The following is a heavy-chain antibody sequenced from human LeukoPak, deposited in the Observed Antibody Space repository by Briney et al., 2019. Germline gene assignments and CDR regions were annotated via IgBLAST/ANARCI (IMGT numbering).Heavy chain of an antibody. CDR1: GGSFSGYY. J-gene: IGHJ6*03. Sequence: SETLSLTCAVYGGSFSGYYWSWLGQPPGKGLEWIGEINHSGRTNYNPSLTSRVTISVDTSNNQFSLKLSSVTAADTAVYYCARRERITMVRGAHYYYYYYMDVWGKGTTVTVSS. CDR2: INHSGRT. V-gene: IGHV4-34*01. D-gene: IGHD3-10*01. CDR3: ARRERITMVRGAHYYYYYYMDV.